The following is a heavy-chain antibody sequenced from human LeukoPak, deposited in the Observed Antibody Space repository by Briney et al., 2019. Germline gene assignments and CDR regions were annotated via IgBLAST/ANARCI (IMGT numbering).Heavy chain of an antibody. J-gene: IGHJ4*02. CDR2: SSGPSGNT. V-gene: IGHV3-23*01. CDR1: GFSFGTYA. Sequence: GGSLRLSCAASGFSFGTYAMSWVRQAPGKGLEWVSGSSGPSGNTYYADSVKGRFTISRDRSKNTLFLQMNGLRAEDTAVYYCARGSGLFLDFDYWGQGTLVIVSS. D-gene: IGHD3-22*01. CDR3: ARGSGLFLDFDY.